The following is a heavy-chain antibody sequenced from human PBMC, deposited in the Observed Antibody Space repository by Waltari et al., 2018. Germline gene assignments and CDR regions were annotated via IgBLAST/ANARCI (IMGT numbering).Heavy chain of an antibody. D-gene: IGHD6-13*01. CDR1: GFTFTSHW. V-gene: IGHV3-74*01. Sequence: EVQLVESGGNLVRPGGSLRLSCAASGFTFTSHWMPWVRQAPGKGLVWVSRINSDGSNTRYADSVKGRFTISRDNAKNTLYLEMNSLRAEDTAVYFCAGGPQSGASSAWYGWFDPWGQGTLVTVSS. J-gene: IGHJ5*02. CDR2: INSDGSNT. CDR3: AGGPQSGASSAWYGWFDP.